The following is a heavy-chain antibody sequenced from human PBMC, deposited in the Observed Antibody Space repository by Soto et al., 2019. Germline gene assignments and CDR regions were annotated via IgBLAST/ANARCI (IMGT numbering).Heavy chain of an antibody. V-gene: IGHV3-33*01. J-gene: IGHJ4*02. CDR2: IWNHGNAD. CDR1: GFTFSTYG. Sequence: PGGSLRLSCAASGFTFSTYGMHWVRQAPGKGLEWVALIWNHGNADSYADFVKGRFSISRDNSKNTVFLQMSSLRAEDTGVYYSARGPWLVGDITSFDYWGQGTLVTVSS. CDR3: ARGPWLVGDITSFDY. D-gene: IGHD3-10*01.